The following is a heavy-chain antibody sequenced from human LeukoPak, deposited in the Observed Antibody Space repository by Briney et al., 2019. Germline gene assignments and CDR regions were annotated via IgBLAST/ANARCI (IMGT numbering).Heavy chain of an antibody. CDR3: AKEYTGTFSPFPSYFDN. J-gene: IGHJ4*02. CDR2: INPNTGDT. D-gene: IGHD1-26*01. V-gene: IGHV1-2*02. Sequence: ASVKVSCKASGYTFTGYYMHWVRQAPGQGLEWMGWINPNTGDTHYAQKFQGRVTLTRDTSITTVYMELSRLTSDDTAIYYCAKEYTGTFSPFPSYFDNWGQGTLVTVSS. CDR1: GYTFTGYY.